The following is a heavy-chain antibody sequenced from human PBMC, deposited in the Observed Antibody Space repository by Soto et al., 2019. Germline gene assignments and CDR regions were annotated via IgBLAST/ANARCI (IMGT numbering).Heavy chain of an antibody. CDR3: ARYYRDIVATDDAFDI. J-gene: IGHJ3*02. CDR1: GGTFSSYT. Sequence: ASVKVSCKASGGTFSSYTISWVRQAPGQGLEWMGRIIPIRGIANYAQKFQGRVTITANKSTSTAYMELSSLRSEDTAVYYCARYYRDIVATDDAFDIWGQGTMVTVSS. V-gene: IGHV1-69*02. D-gene: IGHD5-12*01. CDR2: IIPIRGIA.